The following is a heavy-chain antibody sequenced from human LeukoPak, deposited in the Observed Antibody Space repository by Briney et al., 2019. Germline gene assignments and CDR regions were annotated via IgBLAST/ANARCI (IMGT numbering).Heavy chain of an antibody. CDR3: ARDPPQGSGSYVPYYYYYGMDV. J-gene: IGHJ6*02. CDR1: VGTFSSCA. D-gene: IGHD3-10*01. Sequence: ASETLSCTASVGTFSSCAISWVRQAPGQGLEWMGRIIPILGIANSAQNFQGRVTITGDKTTGIAYMELSSLRPEDTAVDYCARDPPQGSGSYVPYYYYYGMDVWGQGTTVTVSS. CDR2: IIPILGIA. V-gene: IGHV1-69*04.